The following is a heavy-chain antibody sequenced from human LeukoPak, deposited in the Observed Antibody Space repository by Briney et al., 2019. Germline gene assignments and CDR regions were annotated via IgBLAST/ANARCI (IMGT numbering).Heavy chain of an antibody. D-gene: IGHD2-21*01. CDR3: AREASGGYWIDY. V-gene: IGHV3-21*01. J-gene: IGHJ4*02. Sequence: PGGSLRLSCAASGFTFSSYSVNWVRQAPGKGLEWVSSITSSSTYIHYADSMKGRFTISRDNAKNSLYLQMNSLRAEDTALYYCAREASGGYWIDYWGQGTLVTVSS. CDR2: ITSSSTYI. CDR1: GFTFSSYS.